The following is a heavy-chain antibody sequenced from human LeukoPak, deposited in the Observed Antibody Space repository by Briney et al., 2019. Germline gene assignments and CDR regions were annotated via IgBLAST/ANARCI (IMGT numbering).Heavy chain of an antibody. CDR1: GDXVSGNRAT. J-gene: IGHJ4*02. CDR3: GRAEHDWGSDY. D-gene: IGHD3-9*01. Sequence: QTLSLTXAISGDXVSGNRATWNWLRQSPSRGLEWLGRIYYRSKWYSDYAVSVKGRITINPDTSKNQFSLLLNSVTPEDTAVYFCGRAEHDWGSDYWGQGTLVTVSS. V-gene: IGHV6-1*01. CDR2: IYYRSKWYS.